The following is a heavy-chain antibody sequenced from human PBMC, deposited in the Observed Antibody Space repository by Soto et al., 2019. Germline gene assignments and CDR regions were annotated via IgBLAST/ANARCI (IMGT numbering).Heavy chain of an antibody. J-gene: IGHJ4*02. D-gene: IGHD3-10*01. CDR2: INHSGST. V-gene: IGHV4-34*01. CDR1: GGSFSGYY. CDR3: ARGPYYYGSGGYYFDY. Sequence: SETLSLTCAVYGGSFSGYYWSWIRQPPGKGLEWIGEINHSGSTNYNPSLKSRVTISVDMSKNQFSLKLSSVTAADTAVYYCARGPYYYGSGGYYFDYWGQGTLVTVSS.